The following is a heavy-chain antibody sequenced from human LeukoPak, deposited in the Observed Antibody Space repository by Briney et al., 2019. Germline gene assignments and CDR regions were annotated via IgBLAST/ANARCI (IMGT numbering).Heavy chain of an antibody. CDR2: ISSSGSSI. CDR1: GFTFSSYE. V-gene: IGHV3-48*03. D-gene: IGHD3-22*01. CDR3: ARTGGSDDSTGYLDY. J-gene: IGHJ4*02. Sequence: GGSLRLSCAASGFTFSSYEMNWVRQAPGKGLEWVSYISSSGSSIYYADSVKGRFTISRDNSKSTLYLQMNSLRAEDTAVYYCARTGGSDDSTGYLDYWGQGTQVTVSS.